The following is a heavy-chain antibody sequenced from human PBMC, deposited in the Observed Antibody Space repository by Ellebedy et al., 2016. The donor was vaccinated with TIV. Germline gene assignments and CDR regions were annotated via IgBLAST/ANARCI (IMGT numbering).Heavy chain of an antibody. CDR3: ARWWRDFEGVERRTTFDY. J-gene: IGHJ4*02. D-gene: IGHD1-1*01. CDR2: IYYDGTT. Sequence: MPSETLSLTCTVSGSSITSSTYYWGWIRKPPGKGLEWIATIYYDGTTYYNPSLKSRFTISEGTSWDQQFSLSPTFVTAADTAVYYCARWWRDFEGVERRTTFDYWGQGTLVTVSS. CDR1: GSSITSSTYY. V-gene: IGHV4-39*07.